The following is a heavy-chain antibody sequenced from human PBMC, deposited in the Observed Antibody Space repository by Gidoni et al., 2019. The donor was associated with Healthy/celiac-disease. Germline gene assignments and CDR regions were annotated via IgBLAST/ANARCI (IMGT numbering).Heavy chain of an antibody. CDR1: GFPFRSYA. CDR3: VKSAMVRGVIIFDY. Sequence: EVQLVESGGGLVQPGGSLRLSCSASGFPFRSYAMHWARQAPGKGLEYVSAISSNGGSTYYADSVKGRFTISRDNSKNTLYLQMSSLRAEDTAVYYCVKSAMVRGVIIFDYWGQGTLVTVSS. D-gene: IGHD3-10*01. J-gene: IGHJ4*02. V-gene: IGHV3-64D*09. CDR2: ISSNGGST.